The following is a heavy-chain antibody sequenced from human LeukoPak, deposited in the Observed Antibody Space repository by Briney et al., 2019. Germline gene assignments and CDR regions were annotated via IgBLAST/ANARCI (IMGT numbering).Heavy chain of an antibody. J-gene: IGHJ5*02. CDR3: ARDSGTTGEVKFDP. D-gene: IGHD3-10*01. Sequence: SETLSLTCTVSGGSINGYWSWIRQPAGKGLEWIGRISGSGAITYNPALQSRLSISIDTSKNQFSLKLMSVTAADTAVYYCARDSGTTGEVKFDPWGQGTLVTVSS. CDR1: GGSINGY. V-gene: IGHV4-4*07. CDR2: ISGSGAI.